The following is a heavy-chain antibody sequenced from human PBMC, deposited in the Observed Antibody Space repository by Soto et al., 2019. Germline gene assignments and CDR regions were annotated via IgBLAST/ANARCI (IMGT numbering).Heavy chain of an antibody. CDR2: INHEGSNT. CDR3: ARDEELTYYHYVIDV. Sequence: GGSLRLSCAASGFVFSDFWMHWVRQVPGEGLVWVSRINHEGSNTNYADFVRGRFTISRDNSKNMLYLQMNSLRAEDAAVYYCARDEELTYYHYVIDVWPQGTTVTVSS. J-gene: IGHJ6*02. D-gene: IGHD3-16*01. V-gene: IGHV3-74*01. CDR1: GFVFSDFW.